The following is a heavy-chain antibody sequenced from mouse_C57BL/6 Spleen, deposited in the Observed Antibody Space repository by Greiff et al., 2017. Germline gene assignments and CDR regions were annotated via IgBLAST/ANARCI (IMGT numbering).Heavy chain of an antibody. V-gene: IGHV1-69*01. J-gene: IGHJ2*01. D-gene: IGHD2-13*01. CDR3: ASGCCGDVYDFDY. CDR1: GYTFTSYW. CDR2: IDPSDSYT. Sequence: QVQLQQSGAELVMPGASVKLSCKASGYTFTSYWMHWVKQRPGQGLEWIGEIDPSDSYTNYNQKFKGKSTLTVDKASSTAYMQLSSLTSEYSAVYDCASGCCGDVYDFDYWGKGTTRTVSS.